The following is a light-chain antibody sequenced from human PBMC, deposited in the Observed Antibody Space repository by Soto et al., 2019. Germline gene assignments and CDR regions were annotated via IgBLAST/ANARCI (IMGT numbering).Light chain of an antibody. V-gene: IGLV2-14*01. CDR2: DIS. CDR1: SSDVGFSNF. Sequence: QSALTQPASVSGSPGQSITISCTGTSSDVGFSNFVSWYQQYPGEAPKLMIYDISNRPSGVSFRFSGSKSGNTASLTISGLQAEDDADYYCISYTTTTSWVFGGGTKLTVL. J-gene: IGLJ3*02. CDR3: ISYTTTTSWV.